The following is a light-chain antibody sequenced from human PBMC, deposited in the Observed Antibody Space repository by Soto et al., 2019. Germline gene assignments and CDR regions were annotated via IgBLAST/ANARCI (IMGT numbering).Light chain of an antibody. Sequence: QSALTQPHSVSGTPGQRLTVSCSGSDSNIGSYSVHWFQQLPGTAPKLLISTTYQRPSGVPERFSGSKSGTSASLAISGLQSEDEADYYCAAWDDSLNGHVFGTGTKVTVL. V-gene: IGLV1-44*01. J-gene: IGLJ1*01. CDR3: AAWDDSLNGHV. CDR2: TTY. CDR1: DSNIGSYS.